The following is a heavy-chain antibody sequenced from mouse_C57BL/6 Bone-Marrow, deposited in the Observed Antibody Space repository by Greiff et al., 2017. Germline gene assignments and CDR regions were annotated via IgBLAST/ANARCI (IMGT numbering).Heavy chain of an antibody. J-gene: IGHJ1*03. CDR2: IDPSDSYT. D-gene: IGHD1-1*01. CDR1: GYTFTSYW. Sequence: QVQLQQPGAELVMPGASVKLSCKASGYTFTSYWMHWVKQRPGQGLEWIGEIDPSDSYTNYNQKFKGKSTLTVDKSSSPAYMQLSSLTSEDSAVYYCATPYFDGSSYLYFDVWGTGTTVTVSS. CDR3: ATPYFDGSSYLYFDV. V-gene: IGHV1-69*01.